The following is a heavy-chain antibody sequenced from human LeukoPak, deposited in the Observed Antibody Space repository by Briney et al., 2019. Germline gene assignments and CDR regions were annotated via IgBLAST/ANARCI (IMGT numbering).Heavy chain of an antibody. Sequence: ASVTVSCKASGYTFTGYYMHWVRQAPGQGLEWMGWINPNSGGTNYAQKFQGRVTMTRDTSISTAYMELSRPRSDDTAVYYCAVDSSRSVYWGQGTLVTVSS. J-gene: IGHJ4*02. V-gene: IGHV1-2*02. CDR1: GYTFTGYY. D-gene: IGHD6-13*01. CDR3: AVDSSRSVY. CDR2: INPNSGGT.